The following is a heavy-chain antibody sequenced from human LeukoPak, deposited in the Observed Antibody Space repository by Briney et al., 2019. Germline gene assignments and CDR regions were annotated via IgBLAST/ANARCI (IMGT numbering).Heavy chain of an antibody. CDR1: GITLSNYG. D-gene: IGHD3-22*01. CDR3: AKRGVVIRVILVGFHKEAYYFDS. CDR2: ISGSGGST. V-gene: IGHV3-23*01. Sequence: GGSLRLSCAVSGITLSNYGMSWVRQAPGKGLEWVAGISGSGGSTYYADSVKGRFTISRDDSKNTLYLQMNSLRAEDTAVYFCAKRGVVIRVILVGFHKEAYYFDSWGQGALVTISS. J-gene: IGHJ4*02.